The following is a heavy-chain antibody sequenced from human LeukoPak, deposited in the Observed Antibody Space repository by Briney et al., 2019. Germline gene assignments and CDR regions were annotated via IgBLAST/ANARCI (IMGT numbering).Heavy chain of an antibody. CDR1: GGSFSGYY. Sequence: SETLSLTCAVYGGSFSGYYWSWIRQPPGKGLEWIGEINHSGSTNYNPSLKSRVTISVDTSKNQFSLKLSSVTAADTAVYYCAREGVGAQYYYHYYYMDVWGKGTTVTVSS. D-gene: IGHD1-26*01. CDR3: AREGVGAQYYYHYYYMDV. CDR2: INHSGST. V-gene: IGHV4-34*01. J-gene: IGHJ6*03.